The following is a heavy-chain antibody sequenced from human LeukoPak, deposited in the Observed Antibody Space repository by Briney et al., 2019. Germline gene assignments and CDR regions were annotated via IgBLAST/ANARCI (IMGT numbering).Heavy chain of an antibody. CDR2: IIPIFGAA. D-gene: IGHD1-1*01. Sequence: SVKVSCKASGGTFSSYAISWVRQAPGQGLEWMGGIIPIFGAANYAQKFHGRVTITTDESTSTAYMELSSLRSEDTAVYYCARGPGLERFDYWGQGTLVTVSS. CDR3: ARGPGLERFDY. J-gene: IGHJ4*02. V-gene: IGHV1-69*05. CDR1: GGTFSSYA.